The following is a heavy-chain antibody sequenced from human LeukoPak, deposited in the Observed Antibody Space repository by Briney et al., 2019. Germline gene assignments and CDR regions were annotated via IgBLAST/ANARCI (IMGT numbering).Heavy chain of an antibody. V-gene: IGHV3-21*01. J-gene: IGHJ4*02. CDR3: ARDLIAAAGTLDY. CDR1: GFTFSSYS. D-gene: IGHD6-13*01. CDR2: ISSSSGYI. Sequence: GGSLRLSCAASGFTFSSYSMNWVRQAPGKGLEWVSSISSSSGYIYYADSVKGRFIISRDDAKNSLYLQMNSLRAEDTAVYYCARDLIAAAGTLDYWGQGTLVTVSS.